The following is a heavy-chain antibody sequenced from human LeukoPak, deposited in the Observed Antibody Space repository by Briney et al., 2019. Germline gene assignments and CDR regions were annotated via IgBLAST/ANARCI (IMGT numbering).Heavy chain of an antibody. D-gene: IGHD3-22*01. CDR3: ASPLFFNYYDQYYFDY. Sequence: SETLSLTCTVSGYSISSGYYWGWIRQPPGKGLEWIGSIYHSGSTYYNPSLKSRVTISVDTSKNQFSLKLSSVTAADTAVYYCASPLFFNYYDQYYFDYWGQGTLVTVSS. CDR1: GYSISSGYY. CDR2: IYHSGST. V-gene: IGHV4-38-2*02. J-gene: IGHJ4*02.